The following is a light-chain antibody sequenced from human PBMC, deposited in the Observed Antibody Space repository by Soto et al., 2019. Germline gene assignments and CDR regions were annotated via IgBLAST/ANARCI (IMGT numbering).Light chain of an antibody. CDR2: SND. J-gene: IGLJ1*01. V-gene: IGLV1-44*01. CDR3: AAWDDSLNAYYV. Sequence: QSVLTQPPSASGTPGQRVTISCSGGTSNIGKNTVNWYQQLPGTAPKLLIYSNDQRPSGVPDRFSGSKSGTSASLAISGLQSEDEADYYCAAWDDSLNAYYVFGTVTKVTVL. CDR1: TSNIGKNT.